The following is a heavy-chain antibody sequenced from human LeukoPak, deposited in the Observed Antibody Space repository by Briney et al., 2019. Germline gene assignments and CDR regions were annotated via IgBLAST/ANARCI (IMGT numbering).Heavy chain of an antibody. CDR3: AKDPRGHSYGWSWRYFDY. CDR2: ISWDGGST. CDR1: GFTFDDYA. V-gene: IGHV3-43D*03. J-gene: IGHJ4*02. Sequence: GGSLRLSCAASGFTFDDYAMHWVRQAPGKGLEWVSLISWDGGSTYYADSVKGRFTISRDNSKNTLYLQMNSLRPEDTAVYYCAKDPRGHSYGWSWRYFDYWGQGTLVTVSS. D-gene: IGHD5-18*01.